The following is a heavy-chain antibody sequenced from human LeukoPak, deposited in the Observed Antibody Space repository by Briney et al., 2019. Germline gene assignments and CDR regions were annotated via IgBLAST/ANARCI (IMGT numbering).Heavy chain of an antibody. J-gene: IGHJ6*02. D-gene: IGHD4-11*01. CDR2: IRSKANSYAT. Sequence: GGSLRLSCAASGFTFSGSAMHRVRQASGKGLEWVGRIRSKANSYATAYAASVKGRFTISRDDSKNTAYLQMNSLKTEDTAVYYCTTTTVFYYYYGMDVWGQGTTVTVSS. V-gene: IGHV3-73*01. CDR3: TTTTVFYYYYGMDV. CDR1: GFTFSGSA.